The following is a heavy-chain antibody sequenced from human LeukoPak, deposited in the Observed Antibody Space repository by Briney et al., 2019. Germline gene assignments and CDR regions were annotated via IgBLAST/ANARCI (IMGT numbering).Heavy chain of an antibody. V-gene: IGHV4-4*07. Sequence: SETLSLTCTVSGGPIISYYWSWIRQSAGKGLEWIGRIYGSGITDYNPPLKSRITMSLDMSKKQFSLKLTSVTAADTAVYYCARLKYYDSTGYSPSYYMDVWGKGTTVTVFS. J-gene: IGHJ6*03. D-gene: IGHD3-22*01. CDR2: IYGSGIT. CDR3: ARLKYYDSTGYSPSYYMDV. CDR1: GGPIISYY.